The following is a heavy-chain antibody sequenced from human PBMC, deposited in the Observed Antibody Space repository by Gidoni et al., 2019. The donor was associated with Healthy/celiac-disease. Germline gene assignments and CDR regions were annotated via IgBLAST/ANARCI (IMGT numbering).Heavy chain of an antibody. J-gene: IGHJ4*02. CDR2: INHSGST. V-gene: IGHV4-34*01. Sequence: QVQLQQWGAGLLKPSATLSLTCAVDGGSFSGSYWSWIRQPPGKGLEWIGEINHSGSTNYNPSLKSRVTISVDTSKNQFSLKLSSVTAADTAVYYCARGPRIDTAMVSDGITGTTGDYWGQGTLVTVSS. CDR3: ARGPRIDTAMVSDGITGTTGDY. D-gene: IGHD1-7*01. CDR1: GGSFSGSY.